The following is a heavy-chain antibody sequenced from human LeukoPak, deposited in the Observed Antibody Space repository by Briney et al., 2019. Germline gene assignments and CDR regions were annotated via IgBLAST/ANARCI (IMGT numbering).Heavy chain of an antibody. CDR2: ISSSSSYI. J-gene: IGHJ4*02. D-gene: IGHD3-3*01. CDR3: ARDSITIFGVDILDY. Sequence: AGGSLRLSCAASGFTFSSYSMNWVRQAPGKGLEWVSSISSSSSYIYYADSVKGRFTISRDNAKNSLYLQMNSLRAEDTAVYYCARDSITIFGVDILDYWGQGTLVTVSS. V-gene: IGHV3-21*01. CDR1: GFTFSSYS.